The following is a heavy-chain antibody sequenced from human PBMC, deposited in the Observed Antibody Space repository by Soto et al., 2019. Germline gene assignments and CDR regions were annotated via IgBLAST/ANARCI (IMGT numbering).Heavy chain of an antibody. J-gene: IGHJ5*02. Sequence: SETLSLTCAVSSGSISSSNWWSWVRQPPGKGLEWIGEIYHSGSTNYNPSLKSRVTISVDKSKNQFSLKLSSVTAADTAVYYCARVGYCSSTSCFRMGSWFDPWGQGTLVTVSS. CDR3: ARVGYCSSTSCFRMGSWFDP. CDR2: IYHSGST. CDR1: SGSISSSNW. D-gene: IGHD2-2*01. V-gene: IGHV4-4*02.